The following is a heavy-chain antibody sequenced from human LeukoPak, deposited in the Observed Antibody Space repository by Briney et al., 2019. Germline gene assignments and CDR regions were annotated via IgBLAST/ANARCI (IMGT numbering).Heavy chain of an antibody. V-gene: IGHV3-23*01. Sequence: PGGSPRLSCAASGFTFSSYAMNWVRQAPGKGLEWVSGMSGSGVSPYYADSVKGRFTMSRDNSKNTLYLQMNSLRAEDTAVYYCAKANSPYYYDSSGYSTFDYWGQGTPVTVSS. D-gene: IGHD3-22*01. CDR2: MSGSGVSP. J-gene: IGHJ4*02. CDR1: GFTFSSYA. CDR3: AKANSPYYYDSSGYSTFDY.